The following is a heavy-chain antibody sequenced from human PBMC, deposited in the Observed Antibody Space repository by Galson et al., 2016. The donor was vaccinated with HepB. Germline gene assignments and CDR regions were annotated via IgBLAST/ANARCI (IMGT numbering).Heavy chain of an antibody. Sequence: SVKVSCKAPGGTFRNYGISWVRQAPGQGFEWMGGFIPMFGSPHYAQKFEGRITIIADEGTSTGYLELSGLRSDDTAVYYCARVEQQLDYYFGYWGQGTLVTVSS. CDR2: FIPMFGSP. CDR3: ARVEQQLDYYFGY. CDR1: GGTFRNYG. D-gene: IGHD6-13*01. J-gene: IGHJ4*02. V-gene: IGHV1-69*13.